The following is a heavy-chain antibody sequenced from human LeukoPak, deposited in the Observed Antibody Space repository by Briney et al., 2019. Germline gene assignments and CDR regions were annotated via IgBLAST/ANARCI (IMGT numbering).Heavy chain of an antibody. D-gene: IGHD3-22*01. CDR3: ARDEYYYDSSGYNPGYFDY. J-gene: IGHJ4*02. V-gene: IGHV1-69*01. CDR1: GGTFSSYA. CDR2: IIPIFGTA. Sequence: SVKVSCKASGGTFSSYAISWVRQAPGQGLEWMGGIIPIFGTANYAQKFQGRVTITADESTSTAYMELSSLRSEDTAVYYCARDEYYYDSSGYNPGYFDYWGQGTLVTVSS.